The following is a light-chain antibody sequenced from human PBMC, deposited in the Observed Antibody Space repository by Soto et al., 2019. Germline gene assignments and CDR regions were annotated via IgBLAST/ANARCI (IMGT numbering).Light chain of an antibody. Sequence: DIPMTQSPSSLSASVGDRVIITCRASQGIGDDLGWYQQKPGKAPKRLIYAASSLQSGVPSRFSGSGSGTDFTLTISSLQPDDFASYYCLQHNTYPWTFVPGTKVEVK. CDR3: LQHNTYPWT. CDR2: AAS. CDR1: QGIGDD. V-gene: IGKV1-17*01. J-gene: IGKJ1*01.